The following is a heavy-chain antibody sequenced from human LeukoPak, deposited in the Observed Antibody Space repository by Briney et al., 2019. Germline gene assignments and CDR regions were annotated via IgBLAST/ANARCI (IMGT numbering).Heavy chain of an antibody. CDR1: GGSISSGSYY. Sequence: SETLSLTCTVSGGSISSGSYYWSWIRQPAGKGLEWIGRIYTSGSTNYNPSLKSRVTISLDTSKKQFSLKLSSVTAADMAVYYCARDLEGYDSSGYTGYWGQGTLVTVSS. V-gene: IGHV4-61*02. CDR3: ARDLEGYDSSGYTGY. CDR2: IYTSGST. D-gene: IGHD3-22*01. J-gene: IGHJ4*02.